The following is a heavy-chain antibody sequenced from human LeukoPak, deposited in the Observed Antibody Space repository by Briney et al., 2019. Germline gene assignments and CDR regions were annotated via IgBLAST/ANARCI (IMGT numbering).Heavy chain of an antibody. CDR2: ISWNSGSI. V-gene: IGHV3-9*03. CDR1: GFTFDDYA. CDR3: AKAEGSGSYYDDAFDI. Sequence: PGRSLRLSCAASGFTFDDYAMHWVRQAPGKGLEWVSGISWNSGSIGYADSVKGRFTISRDNAKNSLYLQMNSLRAEDMALYYCAKAEGSGSYYDDAFDIWGQGTMVTVSS. D-gene: IGHD3-10*01. J-gene: IGHJ3*02.